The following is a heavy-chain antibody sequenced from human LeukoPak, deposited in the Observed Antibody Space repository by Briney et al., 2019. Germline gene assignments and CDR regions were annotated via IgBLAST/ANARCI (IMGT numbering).Heavy chain of an antibody. J-gene: IGHJ4*02. CDR1: GGTFSSYA. D-gene: IGHD3-10*02. Sequence: SVKVSCKASGGTFSSYAISWVRQAPGQGLEWMGRIIPILGTANYAQKFQGRVTITADKSTSTAYMELSSLRSEDTAVYYCARDVPGGSDYWGQGTLVTVSS. CDR3: ARDVPGGSDY. V-gene: IGHV1-69*04. CDR2: IIPILGTA.